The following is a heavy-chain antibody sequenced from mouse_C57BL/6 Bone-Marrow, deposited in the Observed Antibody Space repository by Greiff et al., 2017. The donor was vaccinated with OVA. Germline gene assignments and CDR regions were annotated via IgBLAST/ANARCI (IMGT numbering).Heavy chain of an antibody. J-gene: IGHJ1*03. CDR3: ARRKGYDGKGWYFDV. CDR1: GYTFTDYY. V-gene: IGHV1-76*01. Sequence: VQLQQSGAELVRPGASVKLSCKASGYTFTDYYINWVKQRPGQGLEWIARIYPGSGNTYYNEKFKGKATLTAEKSSSTAYMQLSSLTSEDSAVYFCARRKGYDGKGWYFDVWGTGTTVTGSS. CDR2: IYPGSGNT. D-gene: IGHD2-2*01.